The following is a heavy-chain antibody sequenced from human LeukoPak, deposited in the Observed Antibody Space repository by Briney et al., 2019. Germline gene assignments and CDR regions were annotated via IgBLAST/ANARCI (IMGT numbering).Heavy chain of an antibody. CDR3: AREGTRITGTTRLWFDP. CDR2: ISAYNGNT. V-gene: IGHV1-18*01. Sequence: ASVKVSCKASGYTFTSYAISWVRQPPGQGLEWMGWISAYNGNTNYAQKLQGRVTMTTDTSTSTAYMELRSLRSDDTAVYYCAREGTRITGTTRLWFDPWGQGTLVTVSS. D-gene: IGHD1-20*01. J-gene: IGHJ5*02. CDR1: GYTFTSYA.